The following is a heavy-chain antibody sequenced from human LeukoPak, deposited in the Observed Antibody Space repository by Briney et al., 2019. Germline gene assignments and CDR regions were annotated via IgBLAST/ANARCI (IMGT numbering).Heavy chain of an antibody. Sequence: ASVKVSCTASGYTFTGYYMPWVRQAPGQGLEWMGWINPNSGGTKYAQKVQGRVTMTRDTSTGTAYMELSRLRSDDTAVYYCARVESLTGYYDWGQGTLVTVSS. V-gene: IGHV1-2*02. CDR2: INPNSGGT. J-gene: IGHJ4*02. CDR3: ARVESLTGYYD. D-gene: IGHD3-9*01. CDR1: GYTFTGYY.